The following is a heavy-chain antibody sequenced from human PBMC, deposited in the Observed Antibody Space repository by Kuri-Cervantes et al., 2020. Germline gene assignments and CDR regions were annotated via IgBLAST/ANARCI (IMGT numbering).Heavy chain of an antibody. CDR2: INWNGGST. CDR1: GFTFDDYG. Sequence: GEALKISCTASGFTFDDYGMSWVRQAPGKGLEWVSGINWNGGSTGYADSVKGRFTISRDNAKNSLYLQMNSLRAEDTAVYYCARDGYSYGPGDYWGQGTLVTVSS. CDR3: ARDGYSYGPGDY. J-gene: IGHJ4*02. V-gene: IGHV3-20*04. D-gene: IGHD5-18*01.